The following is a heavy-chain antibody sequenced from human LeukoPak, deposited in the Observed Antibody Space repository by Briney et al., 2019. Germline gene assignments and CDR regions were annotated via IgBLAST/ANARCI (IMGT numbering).Heavy chain of an antibody. CDR1: GGSISSSNW. Sequence: SETLSLTCAVSGGSISSSNWWSWVRQPPGKGLEWIGEIYHSGSTNYNPSLKSRVTISVDKSKNQFSLKLSSVTAADTAVYYCARVVFGRGGAFDIWGQGTMVTVSS. D-gene: IGHD3/OR15-3a*01. CDR2: IYHSGST. CDR3: ARVVFGRGGAFDI. J-gene: IGHJ3*02. V-gene: IGHV4-4*02.